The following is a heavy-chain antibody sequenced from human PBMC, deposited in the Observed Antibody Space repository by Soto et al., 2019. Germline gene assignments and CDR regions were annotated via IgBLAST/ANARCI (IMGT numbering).Heavy chain of an antibody. CDR3: VKGGGDIVVVPAAIPIDY. CDR1: GFTFSSYG. V-gene: IGHV3-30*18. Sequence: GESLKISCAASGFTFSSYGMHWVRQAPGKGLEWVAVISYDGSNKYYADSVKGRFTISRDNSKNTLYLQMNRLRAEDTAVYYCVKGGGDIVVVPAAIPIDYWGQGTLVTVSS. D-gene: IGHD2-2*02. CDR2: ISYDGSNK. J-gene: IGHJ4*02.